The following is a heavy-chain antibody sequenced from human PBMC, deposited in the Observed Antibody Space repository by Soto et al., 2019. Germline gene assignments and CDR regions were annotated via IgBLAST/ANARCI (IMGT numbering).Heavy chain of an antibody. CDR1: GFTCSSYA. CDR2: ISVSGGST. V-gene: IGHV3-23*01. J-gene: IGHJ6*02. Sequence: EVQLLESGGGFVQPGGSLRLSCAASGFTCSSYAMSWVRQAPGKGLEWVSGISVSGGSTHYAESMKGRFTISSDNSKNTLYVQMTSLGAEATAVYYCAQALSHNGDGCSCPYGMHVWGQGTTVTVSS. CDR3: AQALSHNGDGCSCPYGMHV. D-gene: IGHD2-15*01.